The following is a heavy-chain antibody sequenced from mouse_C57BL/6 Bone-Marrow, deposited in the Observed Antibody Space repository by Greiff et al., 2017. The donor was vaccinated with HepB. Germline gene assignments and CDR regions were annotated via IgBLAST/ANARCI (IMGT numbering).Heavy chain of an antibody. V-gene: IGHV1-81*01. D-gene: IGHD2-5*01. J-gene: IGHJ4*01. CDR3: ASQGAYYSNLYAMDY. CDR1: GYTFTSYG. Sequence: VQLQQSGAELARPGASVKLSCKASGYTFTSYGISWVKQRTGQGLEWIGEIYPRSGNTYYNEKFKGKATLTADKSSSTAYMELRSLTSEDSAVYFCASQGAYYSNLYAMDYWGQGTSVTVSS. CDR2: IYPRSGNT.